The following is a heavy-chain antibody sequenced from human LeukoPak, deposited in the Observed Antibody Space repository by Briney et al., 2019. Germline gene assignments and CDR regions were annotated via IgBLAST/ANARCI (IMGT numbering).Heavy chain of an antibody. CDR1: GFTFSSYA. V-gene: IGHV3-23*01. J-gene: IGHJ5*02. CDR3: AKDFALLGFDP. CDR2: ISGSGSST. Sequence: GGSLRLSCAASGFTFSSYAMSWVRQAPGKGLEWVSAISGSGSSTYYADSVKRRFTISRDNSKNTLYLQMNSLRAEDTAVYYCAKDFALLGFDPWGQGTLVTVSS. D-gene: IGHD2-15*01.